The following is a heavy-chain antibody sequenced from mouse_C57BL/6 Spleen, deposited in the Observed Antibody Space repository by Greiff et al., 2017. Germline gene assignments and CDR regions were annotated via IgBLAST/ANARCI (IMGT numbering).Heavy chain of an antibody. Sequence: EVHLVQSGGGLVKPGGSLKLSCAASGFTFSSYAMSWVRQTPEKRLEWVATISAGGSYTYYPDNVKGRFTITRDNAKNNLYLQMIRLKSEDTAVYYCARSLSWGAMDYWGQGTSVTVSS. CDR2: ISAGGSYT. D-gene: IGHD1-1*01. CDR1: GFTFSSYA. V-gene: IGHV5-4*01. J-gene: IGHJ4*01. CDR3: ARSLSWGAMDY.